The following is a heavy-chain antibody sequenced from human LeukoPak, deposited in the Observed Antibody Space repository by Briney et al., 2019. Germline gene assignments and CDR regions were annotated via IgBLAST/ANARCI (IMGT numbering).Heavy chain of an antibody. V-gene: IGHV4-39*07. Sequence: SETLSLTCTVSGGSISSSGYYWSWIRQPPGKGLEWIGTIYYSGSTHYSPSLKSRVTISVDTSKNQFYLKMSSVTAADTAVYYCARDNGGYYIDYWGQGTLVTVSS. CDR3: ARDNGGYYIDY. D-gene: IGHD2-8*01. J-gene: IGHJ4*02. CDR2: IYYSGST. CDR1: GGSISSSGYY.